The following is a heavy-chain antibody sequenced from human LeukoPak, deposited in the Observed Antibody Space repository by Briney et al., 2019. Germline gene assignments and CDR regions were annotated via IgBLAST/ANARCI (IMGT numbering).Heavy chain of an antibody. CDR3: ARDGVAQLVDAYYFDY. CDR2: ISGYNGYR. J-gene: IGHJ4*02. D-gene: IGHD3-16*01. CDR1: SYTFTQYG. Sequence: GASVKVSCKASSYTFTQYGVSWVRQAPGKGLEWIGWISGYNGYRNYAQSLRDRVTVTTDTSTNTAYLEVRSLRADDAAVYFCARDGVAQLVDAYYFDYWGQGTLVAVSS. V-gene: IGHV1-18*01.